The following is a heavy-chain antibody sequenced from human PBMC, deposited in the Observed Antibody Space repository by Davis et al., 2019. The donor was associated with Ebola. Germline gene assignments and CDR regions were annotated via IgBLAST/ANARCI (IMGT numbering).Heavy chain of an antibody. Sequence: GESLKISCAASGFTFSSYSMNWVRQAPGKGLEWVSSISSSSSYIYYADSVKGRFTISRDNAKNSLYLQMNSLRAEDTAVYYCARAIVVVVAAIGSYYYYGMDVWGQGTTVTVSS. D-gene: IGHD2-15*01. J-gene: IGHJ6*02. CDR1: GFTFSSYS. CDR2: ISSSSSYI. V-gene: IGHV3-21*01. CDR3: ARAIVVVVAAIGSYYYYGMDV.